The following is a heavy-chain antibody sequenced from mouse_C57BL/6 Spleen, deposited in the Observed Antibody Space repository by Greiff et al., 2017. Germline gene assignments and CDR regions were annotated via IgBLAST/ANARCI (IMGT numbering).Heavy chain of an antibody. V-gene: IGHV14-2*01. CDR3: ARDGNYLAWFAY. CDR1: GFNIKDYY. Sequence: EVQLQQSGAELVKPGASVKLSCTASGFNIKDYYMHWVKQRTEQGLEWIGRIDPEDGETKYAPTFQGKATITADTSSNTAYLQLSSLTSEDTAVYYCARDGNYLAWFAYWGQGTLVTVSA. CDR2: IDPEDGET. J-gene: IGHJ3*01. D-gene: IGHD2-1*01.